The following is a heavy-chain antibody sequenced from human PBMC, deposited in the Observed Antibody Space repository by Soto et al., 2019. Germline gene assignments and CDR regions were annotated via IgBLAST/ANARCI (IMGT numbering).Heavy chain of an antibody. CDR3: ARDTQYYYGSGSYRYFDY. V-gene: IGHV1-2*04. Sequence: ASVKVSCKASGYTFTGYYMHWVRQAPGQGLEWMGWINPNSGGTNYAQKFQGWVTMTRDTSISTAYMELSRLRSDDTAVYYCARDTQYYYGSGSYRYFDYWGQGTLVTVSS. D-gene: IGHD3-10*01. CDR2: INPNSGGT. J-gene: IGHJ4*02. CDR1: GYTFTGYY.